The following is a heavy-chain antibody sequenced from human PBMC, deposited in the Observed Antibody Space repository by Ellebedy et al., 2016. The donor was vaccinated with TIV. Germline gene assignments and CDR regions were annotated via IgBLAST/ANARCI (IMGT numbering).Heavy chain of an antibody. Sequence: GGSLRLXXAASGFTFSSYAMSWVRQAPEKGLEWVSAISGSGGSTYYADSVKGRFTISRDNSKNTLYLQMNSLRAEDTAVYYCAKMVGGYYYYGMDVWGQGTTVTVSS. D-gene: IGHD3-10*02. J-gene: IGHJ6*02. V-gene: IGHV3-23*01. CDR3: AKMVGGYYYYGMDV. CDR2: ISGSGGST. CDR1: GFTFSSYA.